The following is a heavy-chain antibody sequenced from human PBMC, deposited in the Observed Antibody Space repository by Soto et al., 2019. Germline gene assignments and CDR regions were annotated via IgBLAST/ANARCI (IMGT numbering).Heavy chain of an antibody. CDR2: ISRDGSYI. J-gene: IGHJ5*01. V-gene: IGHV3-30*04. CDR1: GFTFSRHA. CDR3: ARTRNGGVADSFDS. D-gene: IGHD3-3*01. Sequence: GGSLRLSCAASGFTFSRHAIHWVRLTPGRGLEWVLAISRDGSYIYYTDSVKGRFTVSRDNSKNTVFVQMDRLIPDDTALYFCARTRNGGVADSFDSWGQGTRVTVSS.